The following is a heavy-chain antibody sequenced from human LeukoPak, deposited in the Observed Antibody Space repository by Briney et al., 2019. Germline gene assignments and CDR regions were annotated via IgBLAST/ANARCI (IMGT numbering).Heavy chain of an antibody. J-gene: IGHJ3*02. D-gene: IGHD4-23*01. CDR3: AKERSATVDGAFDI. Sequence: GGSLRLSCAASGFTFSSYSMNWVRQAPGKGLEWVAVIYSGGSTYYAGSVKGRFTISRDNSKNMVYLQMNSLTAEDTALYYCAKERSATVDGAFDIWGQGTTVTVSS. CDR2: IYSGGST. CDR1: GFTFSSYS. V-gene: IGHV3-53*01.